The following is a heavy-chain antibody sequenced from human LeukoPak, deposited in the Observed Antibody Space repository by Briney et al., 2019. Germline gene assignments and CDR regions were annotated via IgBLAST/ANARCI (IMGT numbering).Heavy chain of an antibody. V-gene: IGHV1-2*02. J-gene: IGHJ4*02. Sequence: ASVKVSCKASGYTFTGYYMHWVRQAPGQGLEWMGWINPNSGGTNYAQKFQGRVTMTRDTSISTAYMELSRLRPDDTAVYYCARNLPIVLMVFDYWGQGTLVTVSS. CDR3: ARNLPIVLMVFDY. D-gene: IGHD2-8*01. CDR1: GYTFTGYY. CDR2: INPNSGGT.